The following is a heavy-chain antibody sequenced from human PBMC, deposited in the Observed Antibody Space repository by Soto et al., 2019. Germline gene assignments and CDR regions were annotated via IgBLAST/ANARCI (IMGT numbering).Heavy chain of an antibody. Sequence: EEQLLESGGDLVQPGGSLRLSCAASGFSFSSYTMSWVRQPPGKGLEWVSGRSGSSGGTYYADSVKGRFTISRDNSKNTLFLQMNSLRAEDTAVYYCAKGHCTGGTCYSRYWYFDLWGRGALVTVSS. J-gene: IGHJ2*01. D-gene: IGHD2-15*01. CDR1: GFSFSSYT. CDR2: RSGSSGGT. V-gene: IGHV3-23*01. CDR3: AKGHCTGGTCYSRYWYFDL.